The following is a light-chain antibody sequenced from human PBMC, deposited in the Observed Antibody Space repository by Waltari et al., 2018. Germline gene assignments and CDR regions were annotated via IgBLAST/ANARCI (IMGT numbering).Light chain of an antibody. J-gene: IGLJ3*02. CDR3: QVWDGSTDHRV. Sequence: SFVLTQPPSVSVAPGQTATITCGGNSIGSKIVPWYQQKPGQAPVVVIYDDTDRPSGIPDRFSGSNSGNTATLTISRVEAGDDADYYCQVWDGSTDHRVFGGGTKLTVL. V-gene: IGLV3-21*02. CDR1: SIGSKI. CDR2: DDT.